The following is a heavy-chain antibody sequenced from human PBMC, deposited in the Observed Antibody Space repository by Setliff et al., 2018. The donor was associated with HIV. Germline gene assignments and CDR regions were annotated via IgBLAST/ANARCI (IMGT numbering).Heavy chain of an antibody. CDR3: ARLGGICSGGSCTALAYTMDV. J-gene: IGHJ6*02. Sequence: PGESLKISCKGSGYSFTNYWIGWVRQMPGKGLEWMGFIYPGDSDTRYSPSFQGQVTISADKSISTAYLQCSSLKASDTAMYYCARLGGICSGGSCTALAYTMDVWGQGTTVTVSS. V-gene: IGHV5-51*01. CDR2: IYPGDSDT. CDR1: GYSFTNYW. D-gene: IGHD2-15*01.